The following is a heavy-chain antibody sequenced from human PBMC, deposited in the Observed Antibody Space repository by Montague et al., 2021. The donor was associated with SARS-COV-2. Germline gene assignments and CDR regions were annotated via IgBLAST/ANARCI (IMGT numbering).Heavy chain of an antibody. CDR3: ARHRRLGLISDSSVDY. CDR2: FCYREST. Sequence: SETLSLTCTIPVSSISGYYWSCTRLPPSNTLKSYAFFCYRESTNYNPSLKSRVTISVDTSKNQFSLKLSSVTAADTAVYYCARHRRLGLISDSSVDYWGQGTLVTVSS. D-gene: IGHD6-6*01. J-gene: IGHJ4*02. CDR1: VSSISGYY. V-gene: IGHV4-59*08.